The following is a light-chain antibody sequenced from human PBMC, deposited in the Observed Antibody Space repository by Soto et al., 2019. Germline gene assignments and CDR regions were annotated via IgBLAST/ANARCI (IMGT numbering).Light chain of an antibody. CDR3: QQANSVPWT. CDR1: QTVNNNY. CDR2: GAS. J-gene: IGKJ1*01. V-gene: IGKV3-20*01. Sequence: ELVLTQSPGTLSLSPGERATLSCRASQTVNNNYLAWYQQIPGQAPRLLISGASGRATGTPDRFSGSASGTDFTLTISRLEPEDLGTYFCQQANSVPWTFGQGTKVEVK.